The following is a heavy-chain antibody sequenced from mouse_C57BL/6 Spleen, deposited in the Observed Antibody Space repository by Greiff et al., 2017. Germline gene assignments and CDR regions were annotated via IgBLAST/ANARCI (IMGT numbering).Heavy chain of an antibody. CDR1: GYSFTGYY. CDR2: INPSTGGT. V-gene: IGHV1-42*01. J-gene: IGHJ3*01. Sequence: VQLKESGPELVKPGASVKISCKASGYSFTGYYMNWVKQSPEKSLEWIGEINPSTGGTTYSQKFKAKATLTVDKSSSTAYMQLKGLTSEDSAVYYCARPFAYWGQGTLVTVSA. CDR3: ARPFAY.